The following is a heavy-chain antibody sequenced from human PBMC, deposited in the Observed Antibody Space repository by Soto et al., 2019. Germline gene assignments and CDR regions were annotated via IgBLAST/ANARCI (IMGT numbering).Heavy chain of an antibody. CDR2: IWYDGSNK. V-gene: IGHV3-33*01. CDR1: GFTFSSYG. D-gene: IGHD6-19*01. CDR3: ARGGADYSSGWDNWFDP. J-gene: IGHJ5*02. Sequence: QVQLVESGGGVVQPGRSLRLSCAASGFTFSSYGMHWVRQAPGKGLEWVAVIWYDGSNKYYADSVRGRFTISRDNSKNTLYMQMNSLRAEDTAVYYCARGGADYSSGWDNWFDPWGQGTLVTVSS.